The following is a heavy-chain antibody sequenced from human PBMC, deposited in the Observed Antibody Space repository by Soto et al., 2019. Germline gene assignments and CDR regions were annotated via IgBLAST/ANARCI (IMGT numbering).Heavy chain of an antibody. CDR3: AKDARESSSSGWVGY. CDR1: GFTFSSYS. CDR2: ISSSSSYI. J-gene: IGHJ4*02. D-gene: IGHD6-6*01. V-gene: IGHV3-21*04. Sequence: LRLSCAASGFTFSSYSMNWVRQAPGKGLEWVSSISSSSSYIYYADSVKGRFTISRDNAMNSLYLQMNSLRAEDTAVYYCAKDARESSSSGWVGYWGQGTLVTVSS.